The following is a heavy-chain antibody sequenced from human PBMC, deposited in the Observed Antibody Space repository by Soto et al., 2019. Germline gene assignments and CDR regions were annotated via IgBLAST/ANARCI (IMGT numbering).Heavy chain of an antibody. V-gene: IGHV1-69*13. CDR3: ARFKIFGVVGIKDYYGMDV. CDR2: IIPIFGTA. J-gene: IGHJ6*02. D-gene: IGHD3-3*01. Sequence: SVKVSCKASGGTFSSYAISWVRQAPGQGLEWMGGIIPIFGTANYAQKFQGRVTITADESTSTAYMELSSLRSEDTAVYYCARFKIFGVVGIKDYYGMDVWGQGTTVTVSS. CDR1: GGTFSSYA.